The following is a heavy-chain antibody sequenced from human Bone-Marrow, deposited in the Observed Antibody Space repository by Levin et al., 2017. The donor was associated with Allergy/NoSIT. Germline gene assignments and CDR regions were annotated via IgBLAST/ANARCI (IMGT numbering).Heavy chain of an antibody. CDR1: GYTLTELS. CDR3: ATDDYGDYRFDP. D-gene: IGHD4-17*01. V-gene: IGHV1-24*01. Sequence: GASVKVSCKVSGYTLTELSMHWVRQAPGKGLEWMGGFDPEDGETIYAQKFQGRVTMTEDTSTDTAYMELSSLRSEDTAVYYCATDDYGDYRFDPWGQGTLVTVSS. J-gene: IGHJ5*02. CDR2: FDPEDGET.